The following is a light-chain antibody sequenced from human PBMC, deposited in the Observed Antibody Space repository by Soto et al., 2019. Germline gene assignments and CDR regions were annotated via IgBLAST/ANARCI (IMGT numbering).Light chain of an antibody. CDR2: EVS. CDR3: SSFPTTTSLM. J-gene: IGLJ3*02. CDR1: SGDVGHYNF. Sequence: QSVLTQPASVSGSPGQSITISCTGTSGDVGHYNFVSWYQQHPGKAPKLIIYEVSHRPSGVSNRFSASKSGNTASLIISGLQAEDEAYYYCSSFPTTTSLMFGGGTKVTVL. V-gene: IGLV2-14*01.